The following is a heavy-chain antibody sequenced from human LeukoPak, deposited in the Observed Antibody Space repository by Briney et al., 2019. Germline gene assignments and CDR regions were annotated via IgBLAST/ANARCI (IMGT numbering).Heavy chain of an antibody. D-gene: IGHD2-15*01. V-gene: IGHV1-2*06. CDR3: AASLLVVAAMDAFDI. J-gene: IGHJ3*02. CDR1: GYTFTGYY. Sequence: ASVKVSCKASGYTFTGYYIHWVRQAPGQGLEWMGRINPNSGGTNYAQNFQGRVTMTRDTSINTAYMELGRLRSDDTAVYYCAASLLVVAAMDAFDIWGQGTRVTVSS. CDR2: INPNSGGT.